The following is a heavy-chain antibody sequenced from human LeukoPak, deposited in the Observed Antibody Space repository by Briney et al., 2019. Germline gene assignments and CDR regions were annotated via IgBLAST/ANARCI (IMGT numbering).Heavy chain of an antibody. D-gene: IGHD3-10*01. CDR3: ASSDYYGSGSYAATSGGSPLPDY. CDR2: ICGSGSTI. Sequence: GGSLRLSCAASGFTFSDYYMSWIRQAPGEGLGGVSYICGSGSTIYYADSVKGRFTISRDNAKNSLYLQMNSLRAEDTAVYYCASSDYYGSGSYAATSGGSPLPDYWGQGTLVTVSS. V-gene: IGHV3-11*04. CDR1: GFTFSDYY. J-gene: IGHJ4*02.